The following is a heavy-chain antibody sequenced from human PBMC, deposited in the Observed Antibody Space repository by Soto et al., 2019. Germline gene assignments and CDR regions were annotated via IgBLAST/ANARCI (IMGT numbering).Heavy chain of an antibody. D-gene: IGHD3-10*01. CDR1: GGSISSSA. CDR3: ARDRFGDAADYYGSEDYYGMDV. Sequence: GASVKVSWKASGGSISSSASSWVRQDTGQGLEWMGGIIPIFGTANYAQKFQGRVTITADESTSTAYMELSSLRSEDTAVYYCARDRFGDAADYYGSEDYYGMDVWGQGTTVTVSS. J-gene: IGHJ6*02. V-gene: IGHV1-69*01. CDR2: IIPIFGTA.